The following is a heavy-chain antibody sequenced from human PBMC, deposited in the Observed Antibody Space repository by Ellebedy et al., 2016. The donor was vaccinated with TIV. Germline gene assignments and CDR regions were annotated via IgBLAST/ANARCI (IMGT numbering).Heavy chain of an antibody. CDR3: AKGRGGGSDSSAPRYYFDY. V-gene: IGHV3-23*01. J-gene: IGHJ4*02. CDR1: GFTFNNYA. Sequence: GESLKISCAASGFTFNNYAMSWVRQAPGKGLEWVSTISHTGSRTYYANSVEGRFIISRDNSKRTVYLQMNSLRVEDTAVYYCAKGRGGGSDSSAPRYYFDYWGLGTLVTVSS. D-gene: IGHD6-19*01. CDR2: ISHTGSRT.